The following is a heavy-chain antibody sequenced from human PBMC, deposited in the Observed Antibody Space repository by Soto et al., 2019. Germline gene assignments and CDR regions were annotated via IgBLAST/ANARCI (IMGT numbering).Heavy chain of an antibody. CDR1: GGSISSYY. J-gene: IGHJ4*02. D-gene: IGHD2-15*01. V-gene: IGHV4-59*01. CDR3: ARGKGGYSPFDY. Sequence: QVQLQESGPGLVKPSETLSLTCTVSGGSISSYYWSWIRQPPGKGLEWIGYIYYSGSTNYNPSLKSRLTISVATSKNQFSLKLSSVTAADTAVYYCARGKGGYSPFDYWGQGTLVTVSS. CDR2: IYYSGST.